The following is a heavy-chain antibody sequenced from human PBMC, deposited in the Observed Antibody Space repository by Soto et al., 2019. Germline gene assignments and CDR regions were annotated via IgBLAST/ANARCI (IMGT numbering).Heavy chain of an antibody. D-gene: IGHD2-2*01. V-gene: IGHV4-31*03. CDR3: AREFCSSTSCYVGDAFDI. CDR2: IYYSGST. J-gene: IGHJ3*02. CDR1: GGSISSGGYY. Sequence: QVQLQESGPGLVKPSQTLSLTCTVSGGSISSGGYYWSWIRQHPGKGLEWIGYIYYSGSTYYNPSLQSRVTISVDTSKNQFSLRLRSVTAADTAVYYCAREFCSSTSCYVGDAFDIWGQGTMVTVSS.